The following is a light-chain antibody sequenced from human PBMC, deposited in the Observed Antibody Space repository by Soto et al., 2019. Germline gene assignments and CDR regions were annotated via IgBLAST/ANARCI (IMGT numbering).Light chain of an antibody. CDR1: SSDVGAYNY. Sequence: QSALTQPASVSGSPGQSISISCTGTSSDVGAYNYVSWYQQYPGKDPKLIIYDVNNRPSGVSNRFSGSKSGNTASLTISGLQADDEADYFCSSYTTSTTRHVFGTGTKLTVL. V-gene: IGLV2-14*03. J-gene: IGLJ1*01. CDR2: DVN. CDR3: SSYTTSTTRHV.